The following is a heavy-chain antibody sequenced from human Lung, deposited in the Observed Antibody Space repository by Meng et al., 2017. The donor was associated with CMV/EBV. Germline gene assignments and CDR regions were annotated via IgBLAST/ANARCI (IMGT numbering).Heavy chain of an antibody. CDR3: ARAMRPMMRFDP. CDR1: GGSVSRGFSH. D-gene: IGHD3-22*01. CDR2: LHYGGTT. Sequence: SXTXSLXCSVSGGSVSRGFSHWGWIRQPPGKGLEWIGTLHYGGTTYSNPSLKSRVTISVDTSNNHFSLKLTSVTAADTAVYYCARAMRPMMRFDPWGQGTQVTVSS. V-gene: IGHV4-39*07. J-gene: IGHJ5*02.